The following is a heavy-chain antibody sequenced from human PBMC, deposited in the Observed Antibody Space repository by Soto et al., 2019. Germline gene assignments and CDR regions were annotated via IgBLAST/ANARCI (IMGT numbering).Heavy chain of an antibody. D-gene: IGHD3-10*01. CDR1: GFSFSNYG. J-gene: IGHJ4*02. V-gene: IGHV3-33*01. CDR2: IFSGGDKK. Sequence: QVQLAESGGGVVQPGRSLTLSCAASGFSFSNYGMHWVRQAPGKGLEWVAAIFSGGDKKQYADSVKSRFSISRDNSENTLYLQMNSLRAEDTAVYYCTSWRGGFNFDYWGQGTLVTVSS. CDR3: TSWRGGFNFDY.